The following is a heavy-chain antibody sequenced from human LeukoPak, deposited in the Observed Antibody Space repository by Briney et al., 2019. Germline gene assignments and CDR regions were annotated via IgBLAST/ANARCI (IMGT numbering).Heavy chain of an antibody. CDR1: GFTFSSYS. Sequence: GGSLRLSCAASGFTFSSYSMSWVRQAPGKGLEWVGRIKRKTDGGTTDYATPVKGRFTISRYDSKNTLYLQMNSLKPEDTAVYYCTTKFDYYWGQGTLVTVSS. D-gene: IGHD3-3*01. CDR3: TTKFDYY. CDR2: IKRKTDGGTT. J-gene: IGHJ4*02. V-gene: IGHV3-15*01.